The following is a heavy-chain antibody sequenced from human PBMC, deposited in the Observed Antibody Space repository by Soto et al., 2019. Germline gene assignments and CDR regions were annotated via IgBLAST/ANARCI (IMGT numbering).Heavy chain of an antibody. V-gene: IGHV4-31*11. Sequence: ASDTLSLTCAVYGGSFSGYYWSRIRQHPGKGLEWIGYIYYSGSTYYNPSLKSRVTISVDTSKNQFSLKLSSVTAADTAVYYCARSVTPWGQGTLVTVSS. D-gene: IGHD3-16*02. CDR2: IYYSGST. CDR3: ARSVTP. CDR1: GGSFSGYY. J-gene: IGHJ5*02.